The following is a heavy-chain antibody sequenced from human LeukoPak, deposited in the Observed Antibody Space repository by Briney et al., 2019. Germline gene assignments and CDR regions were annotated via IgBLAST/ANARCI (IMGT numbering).Heavy chain of an antibody. CDR3: ARDGDDSSGYPTH. CDR1: GFTFSSYS. J-gene: IGHJ4*02. CDR2: ISSSSRHI. Sequence: GGSLRLSCAASGFTFSSYSMNWVRQAPGKGLEWVSSISSSSRHIYYADSVKGRFTISRDNAKNSLYLQMNSLRAEDTAVYYCARDGDDSSGYPTHWGQGTLVTVSS. D-gene: IGHD3-22*01. V-gene: IGHV3-21*01.